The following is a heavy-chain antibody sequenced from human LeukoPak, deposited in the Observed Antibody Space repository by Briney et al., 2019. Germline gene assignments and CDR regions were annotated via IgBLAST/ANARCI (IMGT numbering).Heavy chain of an antibody. V-gene: IGHV1-69*13. D-gene: IGHD3-16*02. CDR3: AFYEYVWGSYRY. CDR2: NLPFLGSP. CDR1: GGTFGNYA. Sequence: SVKVSCKAPGGTFGNYAISWVRQPPGQGLEWMGGNLPFLGSPNYAQKFQGRVTITADETTSTAYMELSSLRSDDTAFYYCAFYEYVWGSYRYWGQGTLVTVSS. J-gene: IGHJ4*02.